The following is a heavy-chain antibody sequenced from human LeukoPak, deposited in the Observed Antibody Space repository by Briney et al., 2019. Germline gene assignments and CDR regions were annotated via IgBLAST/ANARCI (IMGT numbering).Heavy chain of an antibody. Sequence: GGSLRLSCAASGFIFSRYGMTWVRQAPGKGLEWVSVIYSGGSTYYADSMKGRFTISRDNSKNTLYLQMNSLRAEDTAVYYCARDGFYYDSSGPFDYWGQGTLVTVSS. CDR2: IYSGGST. CDR1: GFIFSRYG. V-gene: IGHV3-53*01. CDR3: ARDGFYYDSSGPFDY. D-gene: IGHD3-22*01. J-gene: IGHJ4*02.